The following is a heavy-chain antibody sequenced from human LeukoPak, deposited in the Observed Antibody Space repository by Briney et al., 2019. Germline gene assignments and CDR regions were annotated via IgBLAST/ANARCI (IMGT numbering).Heavy chain of an antibody. Sequence: SVKVSCKASGGTFSSYAISWVRQAPGQALEWMGGIIPIFGTANYAQKFQGRVTITADESTSTAYMELSSLRSEDTAVYYCARGEGYCSSTGCYTDYYYYMDVWGKGTTVTVSS. CDR1: GGTFSSYA. V-gene: IGHV1-69*01. J-gene: IGHJ6*03. CDR3: ARGEGYCSSTGCYTDYYYYMDV. D-gene: IGHD2-2*02. CDR2: IIPIFGTA.